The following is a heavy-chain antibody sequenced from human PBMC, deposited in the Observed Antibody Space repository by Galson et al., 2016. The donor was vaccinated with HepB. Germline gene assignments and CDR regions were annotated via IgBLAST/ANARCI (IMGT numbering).Heavy chain of an antibody. Sequence: SVKVSCKASGYTFTSYYIYWVRQATGQGLEWMGYMNPNTGDTGYAQRFQGRVSMTRNTSTNTAYMELSSLRSEDTAVYYCARQPPVVLDGMDVWGQGTTVTVSS. CDR2: MNPNTGDT. CDR1: GYTFTSYY. CDR3: ARQPPVVLDGMDV. V-gene: IGHV1-8*02. D-gene: IGHD6-6*01. J-gene: IGHJ6*02.